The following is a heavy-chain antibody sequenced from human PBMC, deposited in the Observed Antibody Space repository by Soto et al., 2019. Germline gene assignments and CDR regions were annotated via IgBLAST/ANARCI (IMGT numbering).Heavy chain of an antibody. Sequence: ASVKVSCKASGYTFTSYAMHWVRQAPGQRLEWMGWINAGNGNTKYSQKFQGRVTITRDTSASTAYMELSSLRSEDTAVYYCARMDVYVGGNYYYYGMDVWGQGTTVTVSS. D-gene: IGHD3-16*01. CDR1: GYTFTSYA. V-gene: IGHV1-3*01. CDR2: INAGNGNT. CDR3: ARMDVYVGGNYYYYGMDV. J-gene: IGHJ6*02.